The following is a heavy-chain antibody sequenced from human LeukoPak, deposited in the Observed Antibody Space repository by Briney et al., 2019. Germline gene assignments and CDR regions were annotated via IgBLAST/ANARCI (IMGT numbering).Heavy chain of an antibody. Sequence: GGSLRLSCAASGFSFSTYSMNWVRQAPGKGLEWISYISSSSTIYYADSVKGRFTISRDNAKNSLYLQVNSLRAEDTAVYYCARASRYYFDYWGQGTLVTVSS. CDR1: GFSFSTYS. J-gene: IGHJ4*02. CDR2: ISSSSTI. V-gene: IGHV3-48*01. CDR3: ARASRYYFDY.